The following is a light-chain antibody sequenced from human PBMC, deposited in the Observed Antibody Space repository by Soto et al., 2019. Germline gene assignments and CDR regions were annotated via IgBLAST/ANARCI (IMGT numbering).Light chain of an antibody. CDR1: QSVSNNY. J-gene: IGKJ1*01. V-gene: IGKV3-20*01. Sequence: EIVLTQSPGTLSLSPGEGATLSCRASQSVSNNYLAWYQQNRGQAPRLLIYGASSRATGIPDRFSGSGSETDFTLTISRLEPEDFAVYYCQQYGTSRTWTFGQGTKV. CDR2: GAS. CDR3: QQYGTSRTWT.